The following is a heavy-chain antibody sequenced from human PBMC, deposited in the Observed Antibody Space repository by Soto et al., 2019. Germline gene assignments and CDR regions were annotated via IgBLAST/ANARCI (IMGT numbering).Heavy chain of an antibody. CDR2: IYPGDSDT. CDR1: GYSFTSYW. CDR3: ARHGHYGSGSYYKSYYYYGMDV. J-gene: IGHJ6*02. V-gene: IGHV5-51*01. D-gene: IGHD3-10*01. Sequence: GESLKISCKGSGYSFTSYWIGWVRQMPGKGLEWMGIIYPGDSDTRYSPSFQGQVTISADKSISTAYLQWSSLKASDTAMYYCARHGHYGSGSYYKSYYYYGMDVWGRGTTVTVSS.